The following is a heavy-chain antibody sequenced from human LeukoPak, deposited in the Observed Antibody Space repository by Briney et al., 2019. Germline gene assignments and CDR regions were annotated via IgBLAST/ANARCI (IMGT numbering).Heavy chain of an antibody. CDR1: GFTFSSYG. CDR2: IWYDGSNK. CDR3: ARDYLDWYFDL. Sequence: GGSLRLSCAASGFTFSSYGMHWVRQAPGKGLEWVVVIWYDGSNKYYADSVKGRFTISRDNSKNTLYLQMNSLRAEDTAVYYCARDYLDWYFDLWGRGTLVTVSS. V-gene: IGHV3-33*01. J-gene: IGHJ2*01.